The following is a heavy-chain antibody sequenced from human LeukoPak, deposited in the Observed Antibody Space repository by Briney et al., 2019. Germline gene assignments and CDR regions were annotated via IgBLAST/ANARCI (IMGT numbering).Heavy chain of an antibody. V-gene: IGHV3-72*01. J-gene: IGHJ4*02. Sequence: PGGSLRLSCAASGFTFSDHFMDWVRQAPGKGLEWVGRIRNKANRYTTEFAASVKGRFTISRDDSKNSVYLQMSSLKSEDTAVYYCVRDRVGGGFDYWGQGTLVTVSS. D-gene: IGHD3-16*01. CDR1: GFTFSDHF. CDR2: IRNKANRYTT. CDR3: VRDRVGGGFDY.